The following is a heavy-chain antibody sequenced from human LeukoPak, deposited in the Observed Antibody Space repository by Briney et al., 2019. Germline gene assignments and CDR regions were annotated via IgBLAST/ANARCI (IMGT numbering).Heavy chain of an antibody. Sequence: SVKVSCKASGGPFSSYAISWVRQAPGQGLEWMGRIIPILGIANYAQKFQGRVTITADKSTSTAYMELSSLRSEDTAVYYCARGTTTPSGGLYWGQGTLVTVSS. CDR3: ARGTTTPSGGLY. CDR1: GGPFSSYA. V-gene: IGHV1-69*04. J-gene: IGHJ4*02. D-gene: IGHD2/OR15-2a*01. CDR2: IIPILGIA.